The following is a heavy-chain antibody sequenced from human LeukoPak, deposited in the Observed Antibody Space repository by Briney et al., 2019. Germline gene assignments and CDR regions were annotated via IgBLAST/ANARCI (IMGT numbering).Heavy chain of an antibody. CDR1: GGSFSGYY. J-gene: IGHJ4*02. Sequence: SETLSLTCAVYGGSFSGYYWSWIRQPPGKGLEWIGDINHSGSTNYNPSLKSRVTISVDTSKNQFSLKLSSVTAADTAVYYCASNYGSGSYYNLKNYHLFDFWGQGTLVTVSS. V-gene: IGHV4-34*01. CDR3: ASNYGSGSYYNLKNYHLFDF. CDR2: INHSGST. D-gene: IGHD3-10*01.